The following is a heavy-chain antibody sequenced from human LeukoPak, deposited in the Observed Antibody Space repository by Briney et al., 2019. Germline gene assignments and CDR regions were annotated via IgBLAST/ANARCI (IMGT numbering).Heavy chain of an antibody. V-gene: IGHV4-4*07. CDR1: GGSISSYY. D-gene: IGHD6-19*01. Sequence: SETLSLTCTVSGGSISSYYWSWIRQPAGKGLEWIGRIYTSGSTNYSPSLKSRVTMSVDTSKNQFSLKLSSVTAADTAVYYCARDLDSSGWFNFDYWDQGTLVTVSS. CDR2: IYTSGST. CDR3: ARDLDSSGWFNFDY. J-gene: IGHJ4*02.